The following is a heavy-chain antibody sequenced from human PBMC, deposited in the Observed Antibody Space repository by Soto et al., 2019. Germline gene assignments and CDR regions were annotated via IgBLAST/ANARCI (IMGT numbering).Heavy chain of an antibody. CDR2: INPSGGST. J-gene: IGHJ4*02. V-gene: IGHV3-23*01. CDR1: GFTFRSYA. CDR3: ASLPPYCGGDCSDY. Sequence: GESLKISCAASGFTFRSYAVSWVRQAPGKGLEWVSAINPSGGSTYYADSVKGRFTISRDNSKNTLYLQMNSLRAEDTAVYYCASLPPYCGGDCSDYWGQGTLVTVSS. D-gene: IGHD2-21*02.